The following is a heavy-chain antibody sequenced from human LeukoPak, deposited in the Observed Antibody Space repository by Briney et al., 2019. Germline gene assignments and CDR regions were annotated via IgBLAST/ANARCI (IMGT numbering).Heavy chain of an antibody. CDR2: INSDGSST. CDR3: ARAAEAGDYVFH. D-gene: IGHD4-17*01. Sequence: GGSLRLSCAASGFTFSSYWMHWVRQAPGKGLVWVSRINSDGSSTSYADSVKGRFTISRDNAKNTLYLQMNSLRAEDTAVYYCARAAEAGDYVFHWGQGTLVTASS. V-gene: IGHV3-74*01. J-gene: IGHJ1*01. CDR1: GFTFSSYW.